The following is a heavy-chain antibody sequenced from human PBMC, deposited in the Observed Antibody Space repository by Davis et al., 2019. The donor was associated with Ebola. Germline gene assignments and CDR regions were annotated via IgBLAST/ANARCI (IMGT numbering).Heavy chain of an antibody. CDR1: GYTFTSYG. CDR3: ARDRGPGGSYGQYNWFDP. CDR2: ISAYNGNT. Sequence: ASVKVSCKASGYTFTSYGISWVRQAPGQGLEWMGWISAYNGNTNYAQKLQGRVTMTTDTSTSTAYMELRSLRSDDTAVYYCARDRGPGGSYGQYNWFDPWGQGTLVTVSS. J-gene: IGHJ5*02. D-gene: IGHD1-26*01. V-gene: IGHV1-18*04.